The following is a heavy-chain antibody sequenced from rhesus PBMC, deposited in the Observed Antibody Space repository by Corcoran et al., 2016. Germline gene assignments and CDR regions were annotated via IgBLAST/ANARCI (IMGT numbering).Heavy chain of an antibody. Sequence: QLQESGPGLVKPSETLSLTCTVSGGSLPYFWWSWIRQSPGKGLGWLGEISGYGGTTHSSPTRKSRGTCSTDASKSQFSLKLTSVTAADTAIYYCARDGGSDSYSRDVWGRGVLVTVSS. D-gene: IGHD3-22*01. CDR2: ISGYGGTT. J-gene: IGHJ5-2*02. V-gene: IGHV4-80*01. CDR3: ARDGGSDSYSRDV. CDR1: GGSLPYFW.